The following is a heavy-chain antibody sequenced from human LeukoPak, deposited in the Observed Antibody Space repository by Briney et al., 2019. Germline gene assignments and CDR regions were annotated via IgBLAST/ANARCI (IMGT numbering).Heavy chain of an antibody. Sequence: PGRSLRLSCAASGLTFRNYGMHWVRQAPGKGLEWVAIIYYDGSLKYYADSVKGRFTISKDNSKNTLYLEMNSLRAEDTAVYYCAKETREYYFDYWGQGTLVTVPS. CDR3: AKETREYYFDY. J-gene: IGHJ4*02. V-gene: IGHV3-33*06. CDR1: GLTFRNYG. CDR2: IYYDGSLK.